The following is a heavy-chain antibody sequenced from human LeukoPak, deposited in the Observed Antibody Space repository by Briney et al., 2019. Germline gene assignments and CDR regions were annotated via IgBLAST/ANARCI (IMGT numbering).Heavy chain of an antibody. CDR2: IYPGDSDT. J-gene: IGHJ5*02. Sequence: GESLKISCKGSGYSFTSYWIGWVRQMPGKGLGWMGIIYPGDSDTRYSPSFQGQVTISADKSISTAYLQWSSLKASDTAMYYCAKGYYYDSSGFWFDPWGQGTLVTVSS. D-gene: IGHD3-22*01. CDR3: AKGYYYDSSGFWFDP. V-gene: IGHV5-51*01. CDR1: GYSFTSYW.